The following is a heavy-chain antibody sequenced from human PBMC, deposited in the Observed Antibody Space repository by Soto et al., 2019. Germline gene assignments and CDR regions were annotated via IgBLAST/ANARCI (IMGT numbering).Heavy chain of an antibody. D-gene: IGHD4-17*01. CDR3: AREQDDYGDSVLGDSYYYHSYGLDV. CDR2: ISGSDGRT. Sequence: GGSLSLSCAASGFTFSNYAMSWVRQAPGKGLEWVAGISGSDGRTFHADPVKGRFTISRDNSRNTLYLQMSRLRAQDTAVYYCAREQDDYGDSVLGDSYYYHSYGLDVWGQGTTGTGSS. J-gene: IGHJ6*02. V-gene: IGHV3-23*01. CDR1: GFTFSNYA.